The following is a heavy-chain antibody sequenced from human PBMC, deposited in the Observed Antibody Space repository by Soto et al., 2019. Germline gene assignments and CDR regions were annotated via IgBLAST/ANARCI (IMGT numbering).Heavy chain of an antibody. CDR3: ARESSSSSEFGHYFGMDV. D-gene: IGHD6-6*01. V-gene: IGHV1-46*01. J-gene: IGHJ6*02. CDR1: GYTFTSYY. Sequence: ASVKVSCKASGYTFTSYYMHWVRQAPGQGLEWMGIINPSGGSTSYAQKFQGRVTMTRDTSTSTVYMELSSLRYEDTAVYHCARESSSSSEFGHYFGMDVWGQGTAVTVSS. CDR2: INPSGGST.